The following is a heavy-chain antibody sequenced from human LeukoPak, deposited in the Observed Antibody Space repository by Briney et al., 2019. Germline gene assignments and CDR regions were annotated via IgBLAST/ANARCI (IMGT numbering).Heavy chain of an antibody. CDR3: ARDRITMVRGVIRNYFDY. Sequence: GGSLRLSCAASGFTFSSYSMNWVRQAPGKGLERVSYISSSSSTIYYADSVKGRFTISRDNAKNSLYLQMNSLRAEDTAVYYCARDRITMVRGVIRNYFDYSGQGTLVTVSS. J-gene: IGHJ4*02. D-gene: IGHD3-10*01. CDR1: GFTFSSYS. V-gene: IGHV3-48*01. CDR2: ISSSSSTI.